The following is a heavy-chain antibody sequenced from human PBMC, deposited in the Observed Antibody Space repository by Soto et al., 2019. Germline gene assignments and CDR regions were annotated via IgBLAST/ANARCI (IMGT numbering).Heavy chain of an antibody. Sequence: ASVKVSCKVSGYTFTSYAMHWVRQAPGQRLEWMGWINAGNGNTKYSQKFQGRVTITRDTSASTAYMELSSLRSEDTAVCYCARRRGYSYGYGAFDIWGQGTMVTVSS. CDR1: GYTFTSYA. J-gene: IGHJ3*02. V-gene: IGHV1-3*01. CDR3: ARRRGYSYGYGAFDI. CDR2: INAGNGNT. D-gene: IGHD5-18*01.